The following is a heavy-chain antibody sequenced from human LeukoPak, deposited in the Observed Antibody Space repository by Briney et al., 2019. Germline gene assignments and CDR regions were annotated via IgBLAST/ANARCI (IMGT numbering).Heavy chain of an antibody. Sequence: GGSLRLSCAASEFSVGSNYMTWVRQAPGKGLEWVANIKQDGSEKYYVDSVKGRFTISRDNAKNSLYLQMNSLRAEDTAVYYCARVGGHWGQGTLVTVSS. CDR3: ARVGGH. J-gene: IGHJ4*02. V-gene: IGHV3-7*03. CDR2: IKQDGSEK. D-gene: IGHD3-10*01. CDR1: EFSVGSNY.